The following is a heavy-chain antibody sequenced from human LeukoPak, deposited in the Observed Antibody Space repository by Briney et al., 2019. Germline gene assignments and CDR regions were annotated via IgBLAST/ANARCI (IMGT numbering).Heavy chain of an antibody. Sequence: GGSLRLSCAASGFTFSSYAMHWVRQAPGKGLEYVSAISSDGGSTYYANSVKGRFTISRDNSKNTLYLRMGSLRAEDMAVYYCASLYSSSPDYWGQGTLVTVSS. J-gene: IGHJ4*02. CDR1: GFTFSSYA. D-gene: IGHD6-13*01. CDR2: ISSDGGST. CDR3: ASLYSSSPDY. V-gene: IGHV3-64*01.